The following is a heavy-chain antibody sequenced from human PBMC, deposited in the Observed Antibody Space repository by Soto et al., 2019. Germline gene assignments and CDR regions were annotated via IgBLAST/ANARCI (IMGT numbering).Heavy chain of an antibody. D-gene: IGHD6-13*01. V-gene: IGHV3-23*01. J-gene: IGHJ5*02. CDR3: VKDRRAAAVNRPWCDP. CDR1: GFTFSSYA. CDR2: ISGSGGRT. Sequence: GGSLRLSCAASGFTFSSYAMSWVRQAPGKGLEWVAAISGSGGRTYSAAPVKGRFTISRDNPKSTLYLRMNSLRAEDTAVYFCVKDRRAAAVNRPWCDPWGQGTRVTVSS.